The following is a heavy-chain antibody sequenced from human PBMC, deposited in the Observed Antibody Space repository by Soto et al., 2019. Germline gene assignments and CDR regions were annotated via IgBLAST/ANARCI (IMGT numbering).Heavy chain of an antibody. Sequence: GGSLRLSCAASGFTFSSYGMHWVRQAPGKGLEWVAVIWYDGSNKYYADSVKGRFTISRDNSKNTLYLQMNSLRAEDTAVYYCARDRGITMIVSVPDYWGQGTLVTVSS. D-gene: IGHD3-22*01. CDR1: GFTFSSYG. V-gene: IGHV3-33*01. J-gene: IGHJ4*02. CDR3: ARDRGITMIVSVPDY. CDR2: IWYDGSNK.